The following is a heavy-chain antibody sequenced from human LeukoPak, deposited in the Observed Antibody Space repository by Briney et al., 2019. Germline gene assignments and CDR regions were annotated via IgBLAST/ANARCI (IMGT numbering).Heavy chain of an antibody. D-gene: IGHD5-12*01. CDR3: AIRKSGNAIDY. V-gene: IGHV3-30*02. CDR1: GFSFSSYG. J-gene: IGHJ4*02. Sequence: GGSLRLSCVASGFSFSSYGMHWVRRAPGKGLEWMTFIRFDGSEKYYADSVKGRFSISRDKSKNTLYLQMNSLRAEDTAVYYCAIRKSGNAIDYWGQGTLVTVSS. CDR2: IRFDGSEK.